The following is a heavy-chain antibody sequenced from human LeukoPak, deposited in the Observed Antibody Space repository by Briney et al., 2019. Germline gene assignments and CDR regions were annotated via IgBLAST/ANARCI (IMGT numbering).Heavy chain of an antibody. CDR3: ARRLIAVAGPDY. CDR1: GYTFTSYG. J-gene: IGHJ4*02. CDR2: ISAYNGDT. V-gene: IGHV1-18*01. D-gene: IGHD6-19*01. Sequence: ASVKVSCKASGYTFTSYGITWVRQAPGQGLEWMGWISAYNGDTNYAQKLQGRVTMTTDTSTSTAYMELRSLRSDDTPVYYCARRLIAVAGPDYWGQGTLVTVSS.